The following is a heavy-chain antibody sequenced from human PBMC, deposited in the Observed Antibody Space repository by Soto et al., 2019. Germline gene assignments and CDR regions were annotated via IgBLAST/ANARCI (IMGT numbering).Heavy chain of an antibody. Sequence: ETLSLTCTVSGGSISGDHWNWIRQPPGKGLEWIAYVSSSGSTKYNPSLKSRATISIDTTKNQFSLRLRSVTAADTAVYYCASGFYDSRGYSEAFDIWGQGTKVTVSS. CDR3: ASGFYDSRGYSEAFDI. V-gene: IGHV4-59*01. CDR1: GGSISGDH. J-gene: IGHJ3*02. CDR2: VSSSGST. D-gene: IGHD3-22*01.